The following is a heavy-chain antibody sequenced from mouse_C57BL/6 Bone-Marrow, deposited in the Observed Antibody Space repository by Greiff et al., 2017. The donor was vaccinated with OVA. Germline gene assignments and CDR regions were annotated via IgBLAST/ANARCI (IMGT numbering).Heavy chain of an antibody. D-gene: IGHD2-4*01. CDR1: GFTFTDYY. Sequence: DVMLVESGGGLVQPGGSLSLSCAASGFTFTDYYMSWVRQPPGKALEWLGFIRNKANGYTTEYSASVKGRFTISRDNSQSILYLQMNALRAEDSATYYCARSGDDYLWYFDVWGTGTTVTVSS. J-gene: IGHJ1*03. V-gene: IGHV7-3*01. CDR3: ARSGDDYLWYFDV. CDR2: IRNKANGYTT.